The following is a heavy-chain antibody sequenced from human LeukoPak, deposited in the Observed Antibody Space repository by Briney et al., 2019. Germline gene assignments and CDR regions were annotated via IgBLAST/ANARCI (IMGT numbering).Heavy chain of an antibody. J-gene: IGHJ5*02. V-gene: IGHV4-39*01. D-gene: IGHD3-3*01. CDR1: GGSISSSSYY. CDR3: ARQAITTTIFGATTIDP. Sequence: SETLSLTCTVSGGSISSSSYYWGWIRQPPGKGLEWIGSIYYSGSTYYNPSLKSRVTISVDTSKNQFSLKLSSVTAADTAVYYCARQAITTTIFGATTIDPWGQGTLVTVSS. CDR2: IYYSGST.